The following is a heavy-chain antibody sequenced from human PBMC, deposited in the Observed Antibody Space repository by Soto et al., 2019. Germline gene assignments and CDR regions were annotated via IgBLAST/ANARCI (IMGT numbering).Heavy chain of an antibody. V-gene: IGHV3-23*01. CDR2: ITGGGAGT. Sequence: EVQLLESGGGLVQPGGSLRLSCAASGFTFNNYAMSWVRQAPGKGLEWVSTITGGGAGTYYADSVKGRFTISRDNSNNMLYLQMNRLRDEDTALYYCAKCFRNYAADNFDNWGQGTLVTVSS. CDR3: AKCFRNYAADNFDN. CDR1: GFTFNNYA. D-gene: IGHD4-4*01. J-gene: IGHJ4*02.